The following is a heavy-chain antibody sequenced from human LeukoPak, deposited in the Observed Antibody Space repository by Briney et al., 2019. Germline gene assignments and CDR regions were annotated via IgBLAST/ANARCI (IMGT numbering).Heavy chain of an antibody. CDR1: SYTFTDHG. D-gene: IGHD6-13*01. J-gene: IGHJ4*02. CDR2: ISACNGDT. V-gene: IGHV1-18*01. Sequence: ASVKVSCTASSYTFTDHGIAWVRQAPGQGLQWMGWISACNGDTVYAPTFQGRVTMTTDTSTTTAYMELRSLTSDDTAVYYCARDGTGGATAGLDYWGQGTLVTVSS. CDR3: ARDGTGGATAGLDY.